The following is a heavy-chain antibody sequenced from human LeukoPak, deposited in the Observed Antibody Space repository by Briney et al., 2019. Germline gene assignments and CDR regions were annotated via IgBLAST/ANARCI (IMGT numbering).Heavy chain of an antibody. CDR3: ARGQGYSGYISIYHFDY. J-gene: IGHJ4*02. Sequence: GASVKVSCKASGYTFTGYYMHWVRQAPGQGLEWMGWINPNSGGTNYAQKFQGRVTMTRDTSISTAYMELSRLRSDDTAVYYCARGQGYSGYISIYHFDYWGQGTLVTVSS. CDR2: INPNSGGT. V-gene: IGHV1-2*02. D-gene: IGHD5-12*01. CDR1: GYTFTGYY.